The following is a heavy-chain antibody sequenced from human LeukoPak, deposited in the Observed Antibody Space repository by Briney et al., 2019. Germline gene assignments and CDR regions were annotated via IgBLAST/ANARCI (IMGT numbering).Heavy chain of an antibody. CDR2: ISYDRSNK. CDR1: GFTFSSYG. V-gene: IGHV3-30*18. Sequence: GGSLRLSCAASGFTFSSYGMHWVRQAPGKGLVWVAVISYDRSNKYYADSVKGRFTISRDNSKNTLYLQMNSLRAEDTAVYYCAKDGYDSSGTFYFDYWGQGTLVTVSS. CDR3: AKDGYDSSGTFYFDY. D-gene: IGHD3-22*01. J-gene: IGHJ4*02.